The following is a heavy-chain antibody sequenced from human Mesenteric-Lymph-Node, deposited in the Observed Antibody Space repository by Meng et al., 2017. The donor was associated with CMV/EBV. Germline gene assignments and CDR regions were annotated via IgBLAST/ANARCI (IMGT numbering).Heavy chain of an antibody. CDR1: GYSFTRCT. V-gene: IGHV1-2*02. D-gene: IGHD1-26*01. CDR3: ARDSVGVTLPRGY. Sequence: ASVKVSCKASGYSFTRCTMNWVRQAPGQGLEWMGWINSNSGGTNYAQKFQGRVTMTRDTSISTAYMELSRLTSDDTALYYCARDSVGVTLPRGYWGQGTLVTVSS. J-gene: IGHJ4*02. CDR2: INSNSGGT.